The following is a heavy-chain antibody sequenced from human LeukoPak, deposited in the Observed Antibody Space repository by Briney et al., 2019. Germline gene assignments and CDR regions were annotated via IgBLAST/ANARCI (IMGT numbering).Heavy chain of an antibody. D-gene: IGHD2-2*02. CDR3: ARGPPSIVVVPAAIRGAFDI. CDR1: GGSFSGYY. Sequence: PSETLSLTCAVYGGSFSGYYWSWIRQPPGKGLEWIGEINHSGSTNYNPSLKSRVTISVDTSKNQFSLKLSSVTAADTAVYYCARGPPSIVVVPAAIRGAFDIWGQGTMVTVSS. V-gene: IGHV4-34*01. J-gene: IGHJ3*02. CDR2: INHSGST.